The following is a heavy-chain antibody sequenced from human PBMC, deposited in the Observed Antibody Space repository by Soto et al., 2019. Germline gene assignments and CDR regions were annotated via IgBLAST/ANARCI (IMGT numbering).Heavy chain of an antibody. CDR2: ISYDGSNK. V-gene: IGHV3-30-3*01. CDR1: GFTFSSYA. J-gene: IGHJ4*02. Sequence: GGSLRLSCAASGFTFSSYAMHWVRQAPGKGLEWVAVISYDGSNKYYADSVKGRFTISRDNSKNTLYLQMNSLRAEDTAVYYCARGASKYSIAVAGTPPFDYWGQGTLVTVSS. D-gene: IGHD6-19*01. CDR3: ARGASKYSIAVAGTPPFDY.